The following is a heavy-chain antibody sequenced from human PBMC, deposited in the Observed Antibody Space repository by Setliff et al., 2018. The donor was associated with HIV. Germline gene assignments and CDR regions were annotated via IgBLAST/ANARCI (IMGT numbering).Heavy chain of an antibody. CDR2: ITPIFDTA. CDR3: ARGLALATIPVAFDH. D-gene: IGHD5-12*01. V-gene: IGHV1-69*13. CDR1: GGTFSSHG. Sequence: SVKVSCKASGGTFSSHGISWVRQAHGQGLEWVGGITPIFDTANYAQKLQGRVTITADEPTNTAYMELSSLRVEDTAIYYCARGLALATIPVAFDHWGQGTLVTVSS. J-gene: IGHJ4*02.